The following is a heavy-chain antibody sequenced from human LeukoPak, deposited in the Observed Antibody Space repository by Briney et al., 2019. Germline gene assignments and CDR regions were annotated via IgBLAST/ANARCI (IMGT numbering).Heavy chain of an antibody. CDR3: ASRNLIGIAVAGGYFDY. J-gene: IGHJ4*02. Sequence: SETLSLTCAVYGASFRDYQWSWVRQPPGKGLEWIGEINHSGTTNYNPSLMSRVTLSVDTSKNQVSLKLSSVTAADTAVYYCASRNLIGIAVAGGYFDYWGQGTLVTVSS. D-gene: IGHD6-19*01. CDR1: GASFRDYQ. V-gene: IGHV4-34*01. CDR2: INHSGTT.